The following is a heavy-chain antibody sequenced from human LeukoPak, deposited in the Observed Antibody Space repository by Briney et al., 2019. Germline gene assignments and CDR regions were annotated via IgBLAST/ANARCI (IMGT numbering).Heavy chain of an antibody. Sequence: GGSLRLSCAASGFTFSSYSMNWVRQAPGKGLEWVSSISSSSSYIYYADSVKGRFTISRDNTKNSLYLQMNSLRAEDTAVYYCARAGWIFGVAGPPYYFDYWGQGTLVTVSS. CDR3: ARAGWIFGVAGPPYYFDY. J-gene: IGHJ4*02. CDR2: ISSSSSYI. V-gene: IGHV3-21*01. D-gene: IGHD3-3*01. CDR1: GFTFSSYS.